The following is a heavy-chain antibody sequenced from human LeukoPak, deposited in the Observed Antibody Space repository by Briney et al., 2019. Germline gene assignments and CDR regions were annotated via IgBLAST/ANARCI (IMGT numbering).Heavy chain of an antibody. CDR3: ARDLWDIVVVRTFNWFDP. CDR2: IYYSGST. CDR1: GGSISSSSYY. D-gene: IGHD2-2*01. Sequence: SETLSLTCTVSGGSISSSSYYWSWIRQPPGKGLEWIGSIYYSGSTYYNPSLKSRVTISADTSKNQFSLKLSSVTAADTAVYYCARDLWDIVVVRTFNWFDPWGQGTLVTVSS. V-gene: IGHV4-39*07. J-gene: IGHJ5*02.